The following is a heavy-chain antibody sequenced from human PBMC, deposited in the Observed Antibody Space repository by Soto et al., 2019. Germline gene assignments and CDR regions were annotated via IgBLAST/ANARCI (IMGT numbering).Heavy chain of an antibody. Sequence: DVKLLESGGSLVQPGGSLTLSCAGSGFTFSNYAMSWVRQTPGKGLEWVSSISDAGDTTYYADSVKGRFTISRDNSKNTVFLQMSGLRGDDTALYYCAKGIVAAAANRPSDYWGRGTQVTVSS. J-gene: IGHJ4*02. CDR1: GFTFSNYA. V-gene: IGHV3-23*01. CDR3: AKGIVAAAANRPSDY. D-gene: IGHD2-15*01. CDR2: ISDAGDTT.